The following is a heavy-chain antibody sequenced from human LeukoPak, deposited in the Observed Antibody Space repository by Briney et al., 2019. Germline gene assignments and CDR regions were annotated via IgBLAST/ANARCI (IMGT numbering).Heavy chain of an antibody. CDR2: INPNSGGT. J-gene: IGHJ5*02. CDR1: GYTFTGYY. D-gene: IGHD6-13*01. CDR3: AKDGDEGSNWYFWFDP. V-gene: IGHV1-2*02. Sequence: ASVKVSCKASGYTFTGYYMHWVRQAPGQGLEWMGWINPNSGGTNYAQKFQGRVTMTRDTSISTAYMELSRLRSEDTAVYYCAKDGDEGSNWYFWFDPWGQGTLVTVSS.